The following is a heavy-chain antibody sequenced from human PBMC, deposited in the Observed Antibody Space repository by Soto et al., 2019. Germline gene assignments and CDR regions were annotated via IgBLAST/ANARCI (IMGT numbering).Heavy chain of an antibody. CDR2: ISAYNGNT. Sequence: ASVKVSCKASGYTFTSYGISWVRQAPGQGLEWMGWISAYNGNTNYAQKLQGRVTMTTDTSTSTAYMELRSLRSDDTAAYYCARVGKVLLSGYYYGMDVWGQGTTVTVSS. J-gene: IGHJ6*02. V-gene: IGHV1-18*01. CDR3: ARVGKVLLSGYYYGMDV. CDR1: GYTFTSYG. D-gene: IGHD1-26*01.